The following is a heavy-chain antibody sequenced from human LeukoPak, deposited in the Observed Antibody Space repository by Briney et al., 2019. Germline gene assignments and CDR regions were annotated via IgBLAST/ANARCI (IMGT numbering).Heavy chain of an antibody. D-gene: IGHD1-26*01. CDR2: ISSSGTTI. CDR3: ARDRGGSYRDAFDI. V-gene: IGHV3-48*03. CDR1: GFTISRYE. J-gene: IGHJ3*02. Sequence: GGSLRLSCAASGFTISRYEMNWVRQAPGKGLEWVSYISSSGTTIYYAASMKDRFTIPRDNANNSLYLQNSSMRAEDTAVYYCARDRGGSYRDAFDIWGQGTMVTVSS.